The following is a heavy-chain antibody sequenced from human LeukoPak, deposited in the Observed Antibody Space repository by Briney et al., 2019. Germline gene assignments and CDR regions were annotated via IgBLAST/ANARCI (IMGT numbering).Heavy chain of an antibody. Sequence: GGSLRLSCAASGFTVSSNYMSWVRQAPGKGLEWVSVIYSGGSTYYADSVKGRFTISRDNSKNTLYLQMNSLRAEDTAVYYCAREEMATSKYYYYYYYMDVWGKGTTVIVSS. CDR2: IYSGGST. J-gene: IGHJ6*03. CDR3: AREEMATSKYYYYYYYMDV. V-gene: IGHV3-66*02. D-gene: IGHD5-24*01. CDR1: GFTVSSNY.